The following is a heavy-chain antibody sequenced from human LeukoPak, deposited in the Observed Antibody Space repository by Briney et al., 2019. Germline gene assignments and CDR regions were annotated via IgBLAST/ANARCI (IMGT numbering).Heavy chain of an antibody. CDR1: GYPFTSYG. Sequence: ASVKVSCKASGYPFTSYGISWVRQAPGQGFEGMGWITAYNGNTNYAQKLQGRVTITTDTSTSTAYMELRSLRSDDTAVYYCATQGKHAFDIWGQGTMVTVSS. V-gene: IGHV1-18*01. CDR3: ATQGKHAFDI. CDR2: ITAYNGNT. J-gene: IGHJ3*02.